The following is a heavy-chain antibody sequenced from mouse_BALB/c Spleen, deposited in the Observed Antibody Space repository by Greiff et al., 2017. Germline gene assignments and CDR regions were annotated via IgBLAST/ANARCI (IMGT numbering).Heavy chain of an antibody. CDR2: IRLKSDNYAT. CDR3: TGNHYAMDY. CDR1: GFTFSSYW. Sequence: DVKLVESGGGLVQPGGSMKLSCVASGFTFSSYWMSWVRQSPEKGLEWVAEIRLKSDNYATHYAESVKGKFTISRDDSKSRLYLQMNSLRAEDTGIYYCTGNHYAMDYWGQGTSVTVSS. J-gene: IGHJ4*01. V-gene: IGHV6-3*01.